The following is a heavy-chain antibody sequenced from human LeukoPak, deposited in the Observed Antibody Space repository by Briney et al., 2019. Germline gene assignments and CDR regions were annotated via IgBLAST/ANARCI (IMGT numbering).Heavy chain of an antibody. CDR1: GFTFSSYA. Sequence: PGGSLRLSCAASGFTFSSYAMNWVRQAPGKGLEWVSSITSDASYIYYADSVKGRFTISRDNSKNTLYLQMNSLRAEDTAVYYCAKDAPAVAGTYDYWGQGTLVTVSS. CDR3: AKDAPAVAGTYDY. D-gene: IGHD6-19*01. V-gene: IGHV3-21*04. CDR2: ITSDASYI. J-gene: IGHJ4*02.